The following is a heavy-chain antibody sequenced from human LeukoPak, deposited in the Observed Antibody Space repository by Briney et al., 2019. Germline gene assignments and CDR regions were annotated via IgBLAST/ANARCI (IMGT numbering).Heavy chain of an antibody. Sequence: SETLSLTCAVYGGSFSGYYWSWVRQPPGKGLEWIGEIYHSGSTNYNPSLKSRVTISVDKSKNQFSLKLSSVTAADTAVYYCARDRYVSDHYYFDYWGQGTLVTVSS. CDR2: IYHSGST. CDR1: GGSFSGYY. CDR3: ARDRYVSDHYYFDY. J-gene: IGHJ4*02. V-gene: IGHV4-34*01. D-gene: IGHD5-12*01.